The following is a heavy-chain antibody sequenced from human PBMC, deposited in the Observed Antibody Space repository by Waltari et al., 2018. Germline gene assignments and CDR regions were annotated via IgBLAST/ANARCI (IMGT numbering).Heavy chain of an antibody. CDR3: ARDLSRWAYSSSWYGLVY. V-gene: IGHV3-21*01. Sequence: EVQLVESGGGLVKPGGSLRLSCAASGFTFGSYSMNWVRQAPGKGLEWVSSISSSSSYIYYADSVKGRFTISRDNAKNSLYLQMNSLRAEDTAVYYCARDLSRWAYSSSWYGLVYWGQGTLVTVSS. D-gene: IGHD6-13*01. J-gene: IGHJ4*02. CDR1: GFTFGSYS. CDR2: ISSSSSYI.